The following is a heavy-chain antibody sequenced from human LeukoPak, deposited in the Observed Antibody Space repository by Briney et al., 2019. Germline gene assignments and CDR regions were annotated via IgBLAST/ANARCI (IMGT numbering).Heavy chain of an antibody. Sequence: GGSLRLSCAVSGLTVSSNYMSWVRQAPGKGLEWVSLIYSGGSTYYADSVKGRFTISRDNSKNTVYLQMNSLRAEDTAVYYCARGGGAVFGYWGQGTLVTVSS. CDR1: GLTVSSNY. CDR2: IYSGGST. D-gene: IGHD2-15*01. J-gene: IGHJ4*02. V-gene: IGHV3-66*01. CDR3: ARGGGAVFGY.